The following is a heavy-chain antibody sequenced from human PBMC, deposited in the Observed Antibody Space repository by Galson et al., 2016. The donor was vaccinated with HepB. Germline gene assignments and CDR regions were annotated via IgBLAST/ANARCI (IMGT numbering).Heavy chain of an antibody. V-gene: IGHV3-48*02. D-gene: IGHD3-16*01. Sequence: SLRLSCAASGFTFSSYSMNWVRQAPGKGLEIISYISGSSTTIHYADSVKGRFSISRDNARNSLYLQMNSLRNEDTGVYYCARESSITFVTYYYGMDVWGQGTTATVSS. CDR2: ISGSSTTI. CDR3: ARESSITFVTYYYGMDV. CDR1: GFTFSSYS. J-gene: IGHJ6*02.